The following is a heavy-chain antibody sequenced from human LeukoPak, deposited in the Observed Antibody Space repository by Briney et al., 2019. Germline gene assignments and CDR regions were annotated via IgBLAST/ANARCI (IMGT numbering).Heavy chain of an antibody. J-gene: IGHJ5*02. D-gene: IGHD2-15*01. V-gene: IGHV3-23*01. CDR3: AKGGGYCSGGSCYLNWFDP. Sequence: GGSLRLSCAASGFIFSSYAMSWVRQAPGKGLEWVSAISGSGGSTYYADSVKGRFTISRDNSKNTLYLQMNSLRAEDTAVYYCAKGGGYCSGGSCYLNWFDPWGQGTLVTVSS. CDR2: ISGSGGST. CDR1: GFIFSSYA.